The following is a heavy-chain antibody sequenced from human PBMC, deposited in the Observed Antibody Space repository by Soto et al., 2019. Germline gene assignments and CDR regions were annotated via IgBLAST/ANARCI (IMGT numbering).Heavy chain of an antibody. Sequence: QVQLVQSGAEVKKPGSSVKVSCKASGGTFSSYAISWVRQAPGQGLEWMGGIIPIFGTANYAQKFQGRVTTTADESTSTAYMELSSLRSEDTAVYYCARTNCSSTSCYDAYYYGMDVWGQGTTVTVSS. V-gene: IGHV1-69*01. CDR3: ARTNCSSTSCYDAYYYGMDV. J-gene: IGHJ6*02. CDR1: GGTFSSYA. D-gene: IGHD2-2*01. CDR2: IIPIFGTA.